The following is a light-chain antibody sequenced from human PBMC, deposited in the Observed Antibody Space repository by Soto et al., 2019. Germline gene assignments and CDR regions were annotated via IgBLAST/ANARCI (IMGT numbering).Light chain of an antibody. CDR3: QQYNSNLRT. CDR1: ESVTTW. CDR2: DAS. Sequence: DIQMTQYPSTLSASVGDRITITCRARESVTTWLAWYQQKPGKVPKLLSSDASTVESGVPFRFSGSGSGTEVTLAISSLQPDDFATYFCQQYNSNLRTFGPGTKVDIK. V-gene: IGKV1-5*01. J-gene: IGKJ1*01.